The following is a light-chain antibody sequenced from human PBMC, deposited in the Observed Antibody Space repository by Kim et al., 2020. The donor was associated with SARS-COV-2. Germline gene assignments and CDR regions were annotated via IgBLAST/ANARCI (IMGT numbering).Light chain of an antibody. V-gene: IGLV4-69*01. CDR2: LNSDGSH. CDR3: QTWGTGIRV. CDR1: VWHSSYA. J-gene: IGLJ1*01. Sequence: ASVKLTCTLSVWHSSYAIAWHQQQPEKGPRYLMKLNSDGSHSKGDGILDRFSGSSSGAERYLTISSLQSEDEADYYCQTWGTGIRVFGTGTKSPS.